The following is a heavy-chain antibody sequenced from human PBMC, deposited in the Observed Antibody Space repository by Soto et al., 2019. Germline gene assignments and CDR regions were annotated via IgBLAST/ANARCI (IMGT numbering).Heavy chain of an antibody. Sequence: SETLSLTCTVSGGSISSSSYYWGWIRQPPGKGLEWIGRIYYSGSTYYNPSLKSRVTISVDTSKNQFSLKLSSVTAADTAVYYCARHQSYCSSTSCYYYYYGMDVWGQGSTVT. J-gene: IGHJ6*02. CDR3: ARHQSYCSSTSCYYYYYGMDV. CDR1: GGSISSSSYY. CDR2: IYYSGST. D-gene: IGHD2-2*01. V-gene: IGHV4-39*01.